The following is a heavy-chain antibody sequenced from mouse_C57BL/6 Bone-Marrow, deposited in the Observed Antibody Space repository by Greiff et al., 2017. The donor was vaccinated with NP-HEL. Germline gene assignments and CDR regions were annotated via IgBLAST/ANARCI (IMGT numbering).Heavy chain of an antibody. CDR3: ARGYYDYPYFDV. Sequence: VQLKESGPGMVKPSQSLSLTCTVTGYSITSGYDWHWIRHFPGNKLEWMGYISYSGSTNYNPSLKSRISITHDTSKNHFFLKLNSVTTEDTATYYCARGYYDYPYFDVWGTGTTVTVSS. CDR2: ISYSGST. CDR1: GYSITSGYD. V-gene: IGHV3-1*01. J-gene: IGHJ1*03. D-gene: IGHD2-4*01.